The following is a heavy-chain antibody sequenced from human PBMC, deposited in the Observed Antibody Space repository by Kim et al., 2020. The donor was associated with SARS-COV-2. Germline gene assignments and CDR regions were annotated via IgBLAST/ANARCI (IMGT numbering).Heavy chain of an antibody. J-gene: IGHJ4*02. Sequence: GDTYHTPSLKSRVTISVDTSKSQFSLKLSSVTSADTAVYYCARDQTFDYWGQGTLVTVSS. V-gene: IGHV4-30-2*04. CDR2: GDT. CDR3: ARDQTFDY.